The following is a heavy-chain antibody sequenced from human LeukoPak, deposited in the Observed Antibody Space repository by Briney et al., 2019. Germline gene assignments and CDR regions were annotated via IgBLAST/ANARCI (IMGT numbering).Heavy chain of an antibody. D-gene: IGHD5-18*01. J-gene: IGHJ4*02. CDR3: ARVSVQLWLIDY. CDR2: ISSSSSYI. Sequence: GGSLRLSCAASGFTVRSNYMSWVRQAPGKGLEWVSSISSSSSYIYYADSVKGRFTISRDNAKNSLYLQMNSLRAEDTAVYYCARVSVQLWLIDYWGQGTLVTVSS. CDR1: GFTVRSNY. V-gene: IGHV3-21*01.